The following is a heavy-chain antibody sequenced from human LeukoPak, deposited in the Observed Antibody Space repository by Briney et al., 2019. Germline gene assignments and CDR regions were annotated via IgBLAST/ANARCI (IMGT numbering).Heavy chain of an antibody. CDR1: GFTFSSYA. D-gene: IGHD3-10*01. CDR3: AKDGRSGNYWNYYYYMDV. V-gene: IGHV3-23*01. J-gene: IGHJ6*03. Sequence: GGSLRLSCAASGFTFSSYAMSWVRQAPGKGLEWVSAISGSGGSTYYADSVKGRFTISRDNSKNTLYLQMISLRADDTALYYCAKDGRSGNYWNYYYYMDVWGKGTTVIISS. CDR2: ISGSGGST.